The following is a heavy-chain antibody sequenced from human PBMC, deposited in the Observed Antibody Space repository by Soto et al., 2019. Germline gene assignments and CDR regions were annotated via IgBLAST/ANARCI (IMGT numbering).Heavy chain of an antibody. Sequence: GGSLRLSCAASGFTFSTYWMSWVRQAPGKGLEWVANIKEDGSEKYYVDSVEGRFTISRDNAKNSLYLQMTSLRAADTAVFYCARVTRGDYLLTFSLRGMDVWGQGTTVTVS. CDR3: ARVTRGDYLLTFSLRGMDV. J-gene: IGHJ6*02. V-gene: IGHV3-7*01. CDR2: IKEDGSEK. D-gene: IGHD4-17*01. CDR1: GFTFSTYW.